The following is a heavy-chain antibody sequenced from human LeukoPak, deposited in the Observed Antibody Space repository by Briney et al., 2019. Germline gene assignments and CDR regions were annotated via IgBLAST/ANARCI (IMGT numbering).Heavy chain of an antibody. D-gene: IGHD3-16*01. CDR3: ARELRLVESLGGGY. Sequence: SETLSLTCTVSGGSISSSSYYWGRIRQPPGKGLEWIGTIYYSGSTYYAPSLRSRVTMSVDTSKNQFSLKLSSVAAADTAVYYCARELRLVESLGGGYWGQGTLVTVSS. J-gene: IGHJ4*02. V-gene: IGHV4-39*01. CDR1: GGSISSSSYY. CDR2: IYYSGST.